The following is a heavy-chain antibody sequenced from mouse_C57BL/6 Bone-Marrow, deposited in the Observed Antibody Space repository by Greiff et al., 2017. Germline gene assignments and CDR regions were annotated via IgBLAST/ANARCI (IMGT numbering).Heavy chain of an antibody. Sequence: QVTLKVSGPGILQPSPSLSLSCSFSGFSLSTFGMGVGWIRQPSGKGLEWLAHIWWDDDKYYNPALKSRLTISKDTSNTQVFLKIANVDTADTATYYCARIGEEFITKGFDYWGQGTTLTVSS. J-gene: IGHJ2*01. V-gene: IGHV8-8*01. CDR3: ARIGEEFITKGFDY. CDR1: GFSLSTFGMG. D-gene: IGHD1-1*01. CDR2: IWWDDDK.